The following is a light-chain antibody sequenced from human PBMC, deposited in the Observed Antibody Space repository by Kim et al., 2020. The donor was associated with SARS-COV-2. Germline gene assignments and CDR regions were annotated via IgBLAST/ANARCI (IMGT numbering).Light chain of an antibody. CDR1: SSDVGAYNF. V-gene: IGLV2-8*01. J-gene: IGLJ1*01. CDR2: EVS. CDR3: NSHAGSNSMYV. Sequence: QSALTQPPSASGSLGQSVTISCTGTSSDVGAYNFVSWYQHHPGKVPKLMIYEVSKRPSGVPDRFSGSKSGNTASLTVSGLQAEDEADYYCNSHAGSNSMYVFGTGTKVTVL.